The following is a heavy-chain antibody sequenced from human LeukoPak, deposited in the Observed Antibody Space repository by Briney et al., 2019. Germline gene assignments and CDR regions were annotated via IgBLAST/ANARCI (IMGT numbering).Heavy chain of an antibody. V-gene: IGHV1-2*06. D-gene: IGHD3-3*01. J-gene: IGHJ5*02. Sequence: GASVKVSCKASGYTFTGYYMHWVRQGPGQGLEWMGRIKSTSGDKNYTQKSQCRVTMTRDTSIRTAYMELSRLISDDTAVYYCARGQDYDFFEPWGQGTLVTVSS. CDR2: IKSTSGDK. CDR3: ARGQDYDFFEP. CDR1: GYTFTGYY.